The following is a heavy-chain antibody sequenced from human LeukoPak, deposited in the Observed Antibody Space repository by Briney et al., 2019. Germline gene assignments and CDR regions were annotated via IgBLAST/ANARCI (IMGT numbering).Heavy chain of an antibody. CDR3: ARQAAMGRSGDY. D-gene: IGHD7-27*01. J-gene: IGHJ4*02. V-gene: IGHV5-51*01. CDR1: GYSFTSYW. Sequence: GESLKTSFKAFGYSFTSYWIGWVRQMPGKGLGWMGIIDPSDSDTRYTPSFQGQVTISADKSLRTAYLQWNSLKASDAAMYYCARQAAMGRSGDYWGQGTLVTVSS. CDR2: IDPSDSDT.